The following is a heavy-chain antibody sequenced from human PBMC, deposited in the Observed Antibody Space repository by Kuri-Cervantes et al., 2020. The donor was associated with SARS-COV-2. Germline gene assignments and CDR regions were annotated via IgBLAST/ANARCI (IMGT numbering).Heavy chain of an antibody. J-gene: IGHJ6*02. CDR3: ARDPYCSSTSCYTGYYYYGMDV. Sequence: GGSLRLSCAASGLSFSSYSMNWVRQAPGKGLEWVSYISSSSSTIYYANSVKGRFTISRDNAKNSLYLQMNSLRAEDTAVYYCARDPYCSSTSCYTGYYYYGMDVWGQGTTVTVSS. V-gene: IGHV3-48*01. CDR2: ISSSSSTI. CDR1: GLSFSSYS. D-gene: IGHD2-2*02.